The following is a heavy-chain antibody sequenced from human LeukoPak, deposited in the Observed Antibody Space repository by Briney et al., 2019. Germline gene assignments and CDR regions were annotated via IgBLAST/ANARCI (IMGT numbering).Heavy chain of an antibody. CDR3: ARVLGGTVTTLGY. D-gene: IGHD4-17*01. J-gene: IGHJ4*02. Sequence: QPGGSLRLSCAASGFTFSNYWMFWVRQAPGKGLEWVAIIKQDESERFYVDSVKGRFTISRDNAKNSLYLQMNSLRPDDTAVYYCARVLGGTVTTLGYWGQGTLVTVSS. V-gene: IGHV3-7*05. CDR2: IKQDESER. CDR1: GFTFSNYW.